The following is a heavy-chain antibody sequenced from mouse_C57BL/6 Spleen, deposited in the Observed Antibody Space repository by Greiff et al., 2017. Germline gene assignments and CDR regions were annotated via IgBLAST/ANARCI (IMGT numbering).Heavy chain of an antibody. CDR1: GFTFSDYG. Sequence: EVKLVESGGGLVKPGGSLKLSCAASGFTFSDYGMHWVRQAPEKGLEWVAYISSGSSTIYYADTVTGRFPISRDNAKNTLFLQMTSLRSEDTAMYYCASLYYDYRSYFDYWGQGTTLTVSS. V-gene: IGHV5-17*01. CDR3: ASLYYDYRSYFDY. D-gene: IGHD2-4*01. J-gene: IGHJ2*01. CDR2: ISSGSSTI.